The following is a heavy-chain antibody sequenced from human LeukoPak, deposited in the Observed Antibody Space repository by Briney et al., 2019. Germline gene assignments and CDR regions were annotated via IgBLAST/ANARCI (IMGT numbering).Heavy chain of an antibody. V-gene: IGHV1-46*01. J-gene: IGHJ4*02. CDR1: GYTFTSYY. D-gene: IGHD3-3*01. CDR3: ARLSRDYDFWSGLDY. CDR2: INPSGGST. Sequence: ASVKVSCKASGYTFTSYYMHWVRQAPGQGLEWMGIINPSGGSTSYAQKFQGRVTMTRDTSTSTVYMELSSLRSEDTAVYYCARLSRDYDFWSGLDYWSQGTLVTVSS.